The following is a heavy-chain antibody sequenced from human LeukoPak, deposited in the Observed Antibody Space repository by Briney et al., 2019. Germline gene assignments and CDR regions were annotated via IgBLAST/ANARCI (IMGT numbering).Heavy chain of an antibody. V-gene: IGHV4-38-2*02. CDR3: ARDRRRYSSSWYWGGVDY. CDR1: GYSISSGYY. D-gene: IGHD6-13*01. Sequence: SETLSLTCAVSGYSISSGYYWGWIRQPPGKGLEWIGSIYHSGSTYYNPSLKSRVTISVDTSKNQFSLKLSSVTAADTAVYYCARDRRRYSSSWYWGGVDYWGQGTLVTVSS. J-gene: IGHJ4*02. CDR2: IYHSGST.